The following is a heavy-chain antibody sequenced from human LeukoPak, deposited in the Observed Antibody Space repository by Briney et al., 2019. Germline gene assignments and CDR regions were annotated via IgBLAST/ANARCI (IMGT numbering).Heavy chain of an antibody. V-gene: IGHV3-7*01. D-gene: IGHD3-10*01. CDR1: GFTFNTYW. Sequence: GGFLRLSCAASGFTFNTYWMSWVRQAPGKGLEWVGNIKQDGSEKNYMDSVKGRFTISRDNAKNSLYLQMNSLRAEDTAVYYCARDSATKVRGPVIGSSDFWGQGTLVTVSS. J-gene: IGHJ4*02. CDR2: IKQDGSEK. CDR3: ARDSATKVRGPVIGSSDF.